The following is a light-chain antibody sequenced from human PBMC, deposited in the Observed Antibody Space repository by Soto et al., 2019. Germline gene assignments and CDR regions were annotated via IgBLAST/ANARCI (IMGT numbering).Light chain of an antibody. CDR1: QSVSSN. Sequence: EIVMTQSPATLSVSPGERVTLSCRASQSVSSNLAWYQQKPGQAPRLLIYGASTRATGIPARFSGSGSGTEFTLTISSLQSEDCAVYYCQHYRTWRFGPGTKVDIK. CDR3: QHYRTWR. V-gene: IGKV3-15*01. CDR2: GAS. J-gene: IGKJ3*01.